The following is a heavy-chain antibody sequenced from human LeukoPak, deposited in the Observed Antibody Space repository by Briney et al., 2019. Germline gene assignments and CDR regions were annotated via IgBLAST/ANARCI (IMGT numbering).Heavy chain of an antibody. Sequence: SETLSLTCTVSGGSISSYYWSWIRQPPGKGLEWIGYIYYSGSTNYNPSLKSRVTISVDTSKNQFSLKLSSVTAADTAVYYCARHVPDISVAPSRDAFDIWGQGTTVTVSS. D-gene: IGHD6-19*01. CDR3: ARHVPDISVAPSRDAFDI. CDR2: IYYSGST. CDR1: GGSISSYY. V-gene: IGHV4-59*08. J-gene: IGHJ3*02.